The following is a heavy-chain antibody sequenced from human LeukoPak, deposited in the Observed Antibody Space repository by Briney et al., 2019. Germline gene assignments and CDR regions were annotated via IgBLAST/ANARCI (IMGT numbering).Heavy chain of an antibody. Sequence: PGGSLRLSCAASGSTFSSYAMSWVRQAPGKGLEWVSTISGSGGRTHYAGSVKGRFTISRDNSKNTLYLQMNILRAEDTAVYYCAKDRETYCSSSSCFWDWFDPWGQGTLVTVSS. D-gene: IGHD2-2*01. CDR3: AKDRETYCSSSSCFWDWFDP. J-gene: IGHJ5*02. V-gene: IGHV3-23*01. CDR1: GSTFSSYA. CDR2: ISGSGGRT.